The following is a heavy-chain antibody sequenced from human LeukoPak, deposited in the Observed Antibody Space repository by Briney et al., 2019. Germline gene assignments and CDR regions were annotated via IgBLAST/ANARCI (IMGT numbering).Heavy chain of an antibody. CDR1: GYTFTNYG. CDR3: AISQGSYCDTSGYLGGDY. D-gene: IGHD3-22*01. J-gene: IGHJ4*02. Sequence: GASVKVSCKASGYTFTNYGIFWVRQAPGQGLEWMGWISAYSGNTNYAQKLQGRVTMTTETSTSTAYMELESLRSDDTAVYYCAISQGSYCDTSGYLGGDYWGQGTLVTVSS. CDR2: ISAYSGNT. V-gene: IGHV1-18*01.